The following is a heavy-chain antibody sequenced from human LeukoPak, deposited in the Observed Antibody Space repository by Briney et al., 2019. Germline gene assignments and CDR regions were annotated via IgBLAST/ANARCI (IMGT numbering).Heavy chain of an antibody. D-gene: IGHD3-10*01. Sequence: GGSLRLSCAASGFTFSSYEMNWVRQAPGKGLEWVSYISSSGSTIYYADSVKGRFTISRDNAKNSLYLQMNSLRAEDTAVYYCARDQGGGSTDYYFDYWGQGTLVTVSS. J-gene: IGHJ4*02. CDR3: ARDQGGGSTDYYFDY. CDR1: GFTFSSYE. CDR2: ISSSGSTI. V-gene: IGHV3-48*03.